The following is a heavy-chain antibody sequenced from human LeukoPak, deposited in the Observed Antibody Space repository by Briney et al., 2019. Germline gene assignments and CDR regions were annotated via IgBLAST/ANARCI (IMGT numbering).Heavy chain of an antibody. D-gene: IGHD6-13*01. CDR2: ISGGGATT. J-gene: IGHJ4*02. Sequence: GGSLRLSCAASGFTFINYAMTWVRQAPGKGLEWVSGISGGGATTYYADSVKGRFTNSRDNSKNTLFLQMNSLRAEDTAVYYCAKDHSSKYPYYFDYWGQGSLVTVSS. CDR3: AKDHSSKYPYYFDY. CDR1: GFTFINYA. V-gene: IGHV3-23*01.